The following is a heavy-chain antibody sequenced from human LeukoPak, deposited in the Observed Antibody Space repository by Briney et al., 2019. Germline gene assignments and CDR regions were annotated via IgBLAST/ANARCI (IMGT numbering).Heavy chain of an antibody. D-gene: IGHD3-22*01. Sequence: GGSLRLSCAGSGFTFSSYAMSWVRQAPGKGLEWVSGISGSGGSTYYADSVKGRFTISRDNSKNTLYLQMNRLRAEDTAVYYCAKDYYYDSSGYWRWAAFDIWGQGTMVTVSS. V-gene: IGHV3-23*01. CDR3: AKDYYYDSSGYWRWAAFDI. J-gene: IGHJ3*02. CDR1: GFTFSSYA. CDR2: ISGSGGST.